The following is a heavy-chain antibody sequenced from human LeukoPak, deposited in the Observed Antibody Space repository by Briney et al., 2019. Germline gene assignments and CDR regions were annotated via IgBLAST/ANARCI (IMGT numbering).Heavy chain of an antibody. J-gene: IGHJ1*01. CDR2: IKQDGSEK. CDR1: GFTFSNYE. CDR3: ATGYSSGWYFYFQH. V-gene: IGHV3-7*01. D-gene: IGHD6-19*01. Sequence: PGGSLRLSCAASGFTFSNYEMNWVRQAPGKGLEWVANIKQDGSEKNYVDSVKGRFTISRDNAKNSLSLRMNSLSAEDTAVYYCATGYSSGWYFYFQHWGQGSLVSVSS.